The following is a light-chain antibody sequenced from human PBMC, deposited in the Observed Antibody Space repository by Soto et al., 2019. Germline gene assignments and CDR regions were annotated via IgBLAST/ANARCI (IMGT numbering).Light chain of an antibody. CDR3: QQCGALPPT. CDR1: QTVSNTY. V-gene: IGKV3-20*01. CDR2: GAS. Sequence: EIVLTQFPGALSLSPGARVTLSCRASQTVSNTYLAWYQQKSGQAPKFLIYGASNRATGIPDRFSGSGSGTDFTLTISRLEREDFAVYYCQQCGALPPTFGGGTEVEIK. J-gene: IGKJ4*01.